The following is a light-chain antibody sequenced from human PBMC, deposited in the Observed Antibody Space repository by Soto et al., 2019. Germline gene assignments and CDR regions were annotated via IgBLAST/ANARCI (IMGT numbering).Light chain of an antibody. J-gene: IGLJ2*01. CDR2: RNN. CDR1: GSNIGTNY. Sequence: QSVLTQPPSASGTPGQRVTISCSGSGSNIGTNYVYWYQHLPGTAPKLLIYRNNQRPSGVPDRFSGSKSGTSASLAISGLRSEDEGDYYCAAWDDSLGGVLFGGGTKLTVL. V-gene: IGLV1-47*01. CDR3: AAWDDSLGGVL.